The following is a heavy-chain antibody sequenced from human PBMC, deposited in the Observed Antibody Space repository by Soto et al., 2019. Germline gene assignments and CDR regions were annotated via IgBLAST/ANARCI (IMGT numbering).Heavy chain of an antibody. D-gene: IGHD3-3*01. Sequence: PSETLSLTCTVSGGSISSSSYYWGWIRQPPWKGLEWIESIYYSGSTYYNPSLKSRVTISVDTSKNQFSLKLSSVTAADTAVYYCASSYYDFWSGYYIRWFDPWGQGXLVTVYS. J-gene: IGHJ5*02. CDR3: ASSYYDFWSGYYIRWFDP. CDR1: GGSISSSSYY. V-gene: IGHV4-39*01. CDR2: IYYSGST.